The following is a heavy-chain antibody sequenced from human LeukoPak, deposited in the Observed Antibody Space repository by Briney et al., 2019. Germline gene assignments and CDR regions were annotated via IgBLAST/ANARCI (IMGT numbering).Heavy chain of an antibody. D-gene: IGHD2-8*01. CDR1: GGSISSGGYY. V-gene: IGHV4-31*03. Sequence: PSQTLSLTCTVSGGSISSGGYYWSWIRQHPGKGLEWIGYIYYSGSTYYNPSFKSRVTISVDTSKNQFSLKLSSVTAADTAVYYCARVKPYYCTNGVCYTPFDYWGQGTLVTVSS. CDR2: IYYSGST. J-gene: IGHJ4*02. CDR3: ARVKPYYCTNGVCYTPFDY.